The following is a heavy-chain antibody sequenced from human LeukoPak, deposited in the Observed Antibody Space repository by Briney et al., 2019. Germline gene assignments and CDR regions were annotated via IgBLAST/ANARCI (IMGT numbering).Heavy chain of an antibody. CDR3: AREYSYGYSVLDY. D-gene: IGHD5-18*01. J-gene: IGHJ4*02. CDR2: ISVYNGNT. CDR1: GYTFTSYG. V-gene: IGHV1-18*01. Sequence: WASVKVSCKASGYTFTSYGISWVRQAPGQGLEWMGWISVYNGNTNYAQKPQGRVTMTTDTSTSTVYMELRSLRSDDTAVYYCAREYSYGYSVLDYWGQGTLVTVSS.